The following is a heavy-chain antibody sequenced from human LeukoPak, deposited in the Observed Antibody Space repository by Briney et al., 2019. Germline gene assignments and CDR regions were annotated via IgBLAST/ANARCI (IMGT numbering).Heavy chain of an antibody. V-gene: IGHV1-18*01. CDR3: ARDFWDGSGSD. D-gene: IGHD3-10*01. CDR2: ISAYNGXX. J-gene: IGHJ4*02. CDR1: GYTXTXXG. Sequence: VASVKVSCKASGYTXTXXGISXXXXXXGQXLEWMGWISAYNGXXNYAQKLQGRVTMTTDTSTSTAYMELRSLRSDDTAVYYCARDFWDGSGSDWGQGTLVTVSS.